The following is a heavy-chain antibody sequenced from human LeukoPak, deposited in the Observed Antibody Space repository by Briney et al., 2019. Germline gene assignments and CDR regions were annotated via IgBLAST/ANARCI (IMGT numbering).Heavy chain of an antibody. V-gene: IGHV3-48*01. J-gene: IGHJ6*03. Sequence: GGSLRLSCAASGFTFSSYTMNWVRQPPGKGLEWVSNIGTSTTTIYYADSVKGRFTISRDNAKNSLCLQMNSLRADDTAVYYCARFAAGGSYYYYMDVWGKGTTVTVSS. CDR3: ARFAAGGSYYYYMDV. D-gene: IGHD6-25*01. CDR1: GFTFSSYT. CDR2: IGTSTTTI.